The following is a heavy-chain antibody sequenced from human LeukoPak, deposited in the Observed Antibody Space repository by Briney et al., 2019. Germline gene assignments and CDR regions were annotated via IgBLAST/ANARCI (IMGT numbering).Heavy chain of an antibody. CDR2: IRYDGSNK. V-gene: IGHV3-30*02. D-gene: IGHD1-26*01. CDR3: AKDRGSYRHFDY. Sequence: GGSLRLSCAASGFTFSSYGMHWVRQAPGKGLEWVAFIRYDGSNKYYADSVKGRFTISRDNSKTTLYLQMNSLRAEDTAVYYCAKDRGSYRHFDYRGQGTLVTVSS. CDR1: GFTFSSYG. J-gene: IGHJ4*02.